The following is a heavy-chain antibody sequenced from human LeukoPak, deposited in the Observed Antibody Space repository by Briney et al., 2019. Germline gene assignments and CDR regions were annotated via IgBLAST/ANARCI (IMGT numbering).Heavy chain of an antibody. CDR3: AKDMNSYGSGSSYNPWGPFDS. Sequence: PGRSLRLSCAASGFTFDNYAMHWVRQAPGKGREWVSGIAWNSGNTGFADSVKGRFTISRDNAENSLYLQMNSLTPEDTAFYFCAKDMNSYGSGSSYNPWGPFDSWGQATLVTVSS. V-gene: IGHV3-9*01. J-gene: IGHJ4*02. CDR2: IAWNSGNT. D-gene: IGHD3-10*01. CDR1: GFTFDNYA.